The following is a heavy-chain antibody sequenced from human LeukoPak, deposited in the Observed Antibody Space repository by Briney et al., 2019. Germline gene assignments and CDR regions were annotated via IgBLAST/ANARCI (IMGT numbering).Heavy chain of an antibody. V-gene: IGHV4-59*01. CDR3: ARGVYGAYFDF. Sequence: SETLSLTCDFSGVSLSGYYWSWLRQPPGKGLEWIAYRQSNGYTEYYPSLMSRATISLDTSKRQLSLKLTSVTAADTAVYYCARGVYGAYFDFWGQGTLVTVSS. CDR2: RQSNGYT. J-gene: IGHJ4*02. CDR1: GVSLSGYY. D-gene: IGHD4-17*01.